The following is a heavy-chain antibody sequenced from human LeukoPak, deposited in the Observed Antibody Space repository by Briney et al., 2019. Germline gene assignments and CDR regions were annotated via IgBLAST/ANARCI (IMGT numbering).Heavy chain of an antibody. D-gene: IGHD4-17*01. V-gene: IGHV3-23*01. CDR1: GFTFDIYA. CDR2: ISGSGGDT. Sequence: GGSLRLSCAASGFTFDIYAMSWVRQAPGKGLEWVSSISGSGGDTYYADSVKGRFTISRDSSKNTLYLQMNRLRAEDTAVYYCAKDSDYGGPWYCDSWGQGTLVTVSS. J-gene: IGHJ4*02. CDR3: AKDSDYGGPWYCDS.